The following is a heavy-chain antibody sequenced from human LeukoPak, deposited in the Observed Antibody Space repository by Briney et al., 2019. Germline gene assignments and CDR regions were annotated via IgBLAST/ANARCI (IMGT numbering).Heavy chain of an antibody. CDR1: AFTFNTYG. D-gene: IGHD2-15*01. Sequence: QTGGSLRLSCAASAFTFNTYGMHWVRQAPGKGLEWVAVISYDGSNKYYADSVKGRFTISRDNSKNTLYLQMNSLRAEDTAIYYCAKNGDRGAYCSGGSCYPYYYYYIDVWGKGTTVTISS. CDR3: AKNGDRGAYCSGGSCYPYYYYYIDV. CDR2: ISYDGSNK. V-gene: IGHV3-33*05. J-gene: IGHJ6*03.